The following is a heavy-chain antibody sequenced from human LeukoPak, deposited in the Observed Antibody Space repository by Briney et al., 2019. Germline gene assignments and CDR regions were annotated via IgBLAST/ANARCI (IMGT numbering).Heavy chain of an antibody. CDR1: GFTFGDYL. Sequence: PGRSLRLSCTASGFTFGDYLMSWFLQAPGKGLEWIGFISGGTTEYAASVKGRFTISRDDSTSIAYLQMNSLTTEDTAVYYCSRGSGWLSVYWGQGTLVTVSS. J-gene: IGHJ4*02. CDR2: ISGGTT. CDR3: SRGSGWLSVY. V-gene: IGHV3-49*03. D-gene: IGHD6-19*01.